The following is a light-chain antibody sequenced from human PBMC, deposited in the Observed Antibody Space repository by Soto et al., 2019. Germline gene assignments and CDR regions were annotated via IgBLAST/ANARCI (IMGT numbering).Light chain of an antibody. J-gene: IGKJ2*01. CDR3: QQYGRSPPYT. CDR1: QIISSSY. V-gene: IGKV3-20*01. CDR2: GAS. Sequence: VLTQSPGTLSLSPGERATLSCRASQIISSSYLAWYQQKPGQAPRLLIYGASSRASGIPDRFSGSGSGTDFTLTISRLEPEDFAFYYCQQYGRSPPYTFGQGTKLEIK.